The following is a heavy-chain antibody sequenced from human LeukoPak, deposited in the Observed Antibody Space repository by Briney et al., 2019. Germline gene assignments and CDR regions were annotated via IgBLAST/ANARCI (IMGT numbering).Heavy chain of an antibody. CDR3: ARVFYGGYCSGGSCWYFDY. J-gene: IGHJ4*02. Sequence: SETLSLTCAVYGGSFSGYYWSWIRQPPGKGLEWIREINHSGSTNYNPSLKCRVTISVDTSKNQFSLKLSSVTAADTAVYYCARVFYGGYCSGGSCWYFDYWGQGTLVTVSS. V-gene: IGHV4-34*01. CDR2: INHSGST. D-gene: IGHD2-15*01. CDR1: GGSFSGYY.